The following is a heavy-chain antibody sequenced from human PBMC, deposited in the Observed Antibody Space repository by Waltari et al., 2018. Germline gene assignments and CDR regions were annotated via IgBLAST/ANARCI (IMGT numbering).Heavy chain of an antibody. V-gene: IGHV4-59*01. CDR1: GGSISSYY. J-gene: IGHJ5*02. CDR2: IYYSGST. CDR3: ARGGDKSFDP. Sequence: QVQLQESGPGLVKPSETLSLTCTVSGGSISSYYGSWIRQPPGKGLEWIGYIYYSGSTNYNPSLKSRVTISVDTSKNQFSLKLSSVTAADTAVYYCARGGDKSFDPWGQGTLVTVSS.